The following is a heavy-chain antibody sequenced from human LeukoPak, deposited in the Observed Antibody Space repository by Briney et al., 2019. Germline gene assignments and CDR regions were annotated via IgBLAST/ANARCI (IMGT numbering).Heavy chain of an antibody. J-gene: IGHJ4*02. Sequence: GESLKISCQGSGYSFSNYWIGWVRQMPGKGLEWMGMIFPSDYDTRYGPSFQGQVTISADKSISTAYLQWSSLKASDTAMYYCARMTDNSFDYWGQGTLVTVSS. CDR2: IFPSDYDT. V-gene: IGHV5-51*01. CDR1: GYSFSNYW. CDR3: ARMTDNSFDY.